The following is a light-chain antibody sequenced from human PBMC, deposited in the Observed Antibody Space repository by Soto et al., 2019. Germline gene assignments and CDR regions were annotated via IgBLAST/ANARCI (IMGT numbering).Light chain of an antibody. V-gene: IGKV3-11*01. J-gene: IGKJ5*01. Sequence: EIVLTQSPATLSLSPVERATLSCRASQSVSSYLAWCQQKPGQAPRLLIYDASNRATGIPARFSGSGSGTDFTLTISSLEPEDFAVYYCQQRSNWITFGGGTRLEIK. CDR2: DAS. CDR1: QSVSSY. CDR3: QQRSNWIT.